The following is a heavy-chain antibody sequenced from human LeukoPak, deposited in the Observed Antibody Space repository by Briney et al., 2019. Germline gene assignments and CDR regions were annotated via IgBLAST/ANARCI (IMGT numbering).Heavy chain of an antibody. D-gene: IGHD3-16*02. CDR3: AKEGGYGELSSYFDY. Sequence: GGSLRLSCAASGFIVSSNYMSWVRQAPGKGLEWVAVIYSGGGRNYADSVKGRFTISRDNSKNTLYLQMNSLRAEDTAVYYCAKEGGYGELSSYFDYWGQGTLVTVSS. CDR1: GFIVSSNY. CDR2: IYSGGGR. V-gene: IGHV3-53*01. J-gene: IGHJ4*02.